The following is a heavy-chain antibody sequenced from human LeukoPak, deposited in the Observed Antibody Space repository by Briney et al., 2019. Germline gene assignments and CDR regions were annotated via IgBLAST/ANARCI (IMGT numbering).Heavy chain of an antibody. D-gene: IGHD3-3*01. J-gene: IGHJ4*02. CDR3: ARGGWRIRFIDY. Sequence: SEPLSHTCAVYGGPFRLLHWLCIPHPPGKAREGFGDSSRSGSTKYNPSRKSRVTISVDTSKNQFSLKLSSVTAAVTAVYYCARGGWRIRFIDYWGQGTLVTVSS. CDR1: GGPFRLLH. V-gene: IGHV4-34*01. CDR2: SSRSGST.